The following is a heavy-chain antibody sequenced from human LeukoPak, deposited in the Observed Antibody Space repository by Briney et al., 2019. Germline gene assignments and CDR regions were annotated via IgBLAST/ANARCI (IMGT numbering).Heavy chain of an antibody. J-gene: IGHJ3*02. V-gene: IGHV1-24*01. CDR1: GYTLTELS. CDR2: FDPEDGET. CDR3: ATLPDIVATSAAFDI. Sequence: ASVKVSCKASGYTLTELSMHWVRQAPGQGLEWMGGFDPEDGETIYAQKFQGRVTMTEDTSTDTAYMELSSLRSEDTAVYYCATLPDIVATSAAFDIWGQGTMVTVSS. D-gene: IGHD5-12*01.